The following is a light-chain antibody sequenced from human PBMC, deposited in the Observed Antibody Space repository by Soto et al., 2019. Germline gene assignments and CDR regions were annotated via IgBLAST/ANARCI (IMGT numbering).Light chain of an antibody. CDR2: EVS. CDR3: SSYTSSSTLGGVV. J-gene: IGLJ2*01. V-gene: IGLV2-14*01. Sequence: QSVLTQPASVSGSPGQSITISCTGTSSDVGGYNYVSWYQQHPGKAPKLMIYEVSNRPSGVSNRFSGSKSGNTASLTSSGLQAEDEADDYCSSYTSSSTLGGVVFGGGTKVTVL. CDR1: SSDVGGYNY.